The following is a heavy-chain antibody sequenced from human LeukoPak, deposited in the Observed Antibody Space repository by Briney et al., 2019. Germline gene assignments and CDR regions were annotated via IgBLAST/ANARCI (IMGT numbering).Heavy chain of an antibody. CDR3: AKDLREWYYDPNGNYFSYGMDV. J-gene: IGHJ6*02. Sequence: GGSLRLSCAGSGFALKSYSLSWVRQAPGKGLEWVANIKKDGNDKYYVDPVKGRFTISRDNAKNSLHLQMNSLTAEDTAVYYCAKDLREWYYDPNGNYFSYGMDVWGQGTTVVVSS. D-gene: IGHD3-22*01. V-gene: IGHV3-7*03. CDR1: GFALKSYS. CDR2: IKKDGNDK.